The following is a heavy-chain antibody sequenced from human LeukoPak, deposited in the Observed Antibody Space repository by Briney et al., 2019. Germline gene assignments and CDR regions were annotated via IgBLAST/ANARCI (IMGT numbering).Heavy chain of an antibody. Sequence: ASVKVSGMASGGTFSSYAISWVRQAPGQGLEWTGGIIPIFGTANYAQKFQGRVTITTDESTSTAYMELSSLRSEDTAVYYCARGVSPHYYYYMDVWGKGTTVTVSS. CDR1: GGTFSSYA. J-gene: IGHJ6*03. CDR2: IIPIFGTA. CDR3: ARGVSPHYYYYMDV. D-gene: IGHD2-21*01. V-gene: IGHV1-69*05.